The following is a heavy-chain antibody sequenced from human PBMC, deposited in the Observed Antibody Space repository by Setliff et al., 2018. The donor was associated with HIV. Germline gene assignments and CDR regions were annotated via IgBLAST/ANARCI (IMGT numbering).Heavy chain of an antibody. V-gene: IGHV4-39*07. CDR2: TCNGGAFRGGA. J-gene: IGHJ4*02. D-gene: IGHD3-16*01. CDR1: GASISSTTYY. Sequence: PSETLSLTCAVSGASISSTTYYWGWVRQPPGKGLEWIGETCNGGAFRGGAFNYNPFLRSRATISMGWPENDFSLRLTSVTASDTAVYYCAQNFGWALGNWGPGTLVTVSS. CDR3: AQNFGWALGN.